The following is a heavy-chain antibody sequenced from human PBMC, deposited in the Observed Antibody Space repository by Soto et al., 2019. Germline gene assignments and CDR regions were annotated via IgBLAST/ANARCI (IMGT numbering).Heavy chain of an antibody. J-gene: IGHJ6*02. CDR3: ARDRCTTAKWYTHHLDV. CDR1: GYSFTSYG. Sequence: QGQLVQSGGEVTKPGASVKVSCNASGYSFTSYGISWVRQAPGQGLVWKGWISPYSGNTKDAEKVQCRVTLTTGTSTGTAYMELRSLASDDTAVYYCARDRCTTAKWYTHHLDVWGQGTTVIVSS. D-gene: IGHD2-8*01. CDR2: ISPYSGNT. V-gene: IGHV1-18*04.